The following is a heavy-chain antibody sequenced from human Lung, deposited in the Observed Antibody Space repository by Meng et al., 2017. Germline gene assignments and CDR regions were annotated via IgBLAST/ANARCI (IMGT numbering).Heavy chain of an antibody. CDR1: GFTFSNYS. V-gene: IGHV3-21*01. D-gene: IGHD2-15*01. CDR2: ISSDSRYI. Sequence: EVQLVESGGGLVTPGGSLRLSCSASGFTFSNYSMNWVRQAPGKELEWVSSISSDSRYIFYADSVKGRFTISRDNGKKLLYLQMSSLSPEETAVFYCARFETVGVATGDFWGQGTLVTVSS. CDR3: ARFETVGVATGDF. J-gene: IGHJ4*02.